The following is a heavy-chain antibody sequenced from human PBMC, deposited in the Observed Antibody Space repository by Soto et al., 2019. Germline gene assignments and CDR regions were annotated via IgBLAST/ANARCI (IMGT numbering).Heavy chain of an antibody. V-gene: IGHV4-34*01. CDR1: GGSFSGYY. D-gene: IGHD3-3*01. CDR2: INHSGST. Sequence: SETLSLTCAVYGGSFSGYYWSWIRQPPGKGLEWIGEINHSGSTNYNPSLKSRVTISVDTSKNQFSLKLSSVTAADTAVYYCARGFITIFGVVTKTNWFDPWGQGTPVTVSS. CDR3: ARGFITIFGVVTKTNWFDP. J-gene: IGHJ5*02.